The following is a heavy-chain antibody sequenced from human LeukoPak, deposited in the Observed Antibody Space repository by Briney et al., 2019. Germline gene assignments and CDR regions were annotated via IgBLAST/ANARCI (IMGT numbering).Heavy chain of an antibody. CDR3: ARVKVRYFDWAPIDY. CDR1: GFTFSSYG. CDR2: IWYDGSNK. D-gene: IGHD3-9*01. Sequence: GGSLRLSCAASGFTFSSYGMHWVRQAPGKGLEWVAVIWYDGSNKYYADSVKGRFTISRDNSKNTLYLQMNSLRAEDTAVHYCARVKVRYFDWAPIDYWGQGTLVTVSS. J-gene: IGHJ4*02. V-gene: IGHV3-33*01.